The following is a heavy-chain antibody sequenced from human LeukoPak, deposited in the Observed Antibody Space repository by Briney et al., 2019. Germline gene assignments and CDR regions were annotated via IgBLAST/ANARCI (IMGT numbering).Heavy chain of an antibody. CDR1: GYTLTELS. J-gene: IGHJ3*02. Sequence: ASVKVSCKVSGYTLTELSMHWVRQAPGKGLEWMGGFDPEDGETIYAQKFQGRVTMTEDTSTDTAYMELSSLRSEDTAVYYCATVLCSSTICYLGAFDIWGQGTMVTVSS. CDR3: ATVLCSSTICYLGAFDI. D-gene: IGHD2-2*01. CDR2: FDPEDGET. V-gene: IGHV1-24*01.